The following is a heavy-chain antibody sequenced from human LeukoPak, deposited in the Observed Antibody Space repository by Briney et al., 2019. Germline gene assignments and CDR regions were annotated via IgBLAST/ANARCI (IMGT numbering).Heavy chain of an antibody. D-gene: IGHD2-21*01. CDR3: ARLGLGGYSYSLDY. J-gene: IGHJ4*02. Sequence: GGSLRLSCAVSGLTFSSFWMNWVRQAPGKGLEWVANIKEDGSEKYYVDSVKGRFTISRDSAKNALYLQMNSLRAEDTAVYYCARLGLGGYSYSLDYWGQGTLVTVSS. V-gene: IGHV3-7*01. CDR2: IKEDGSEK. CDR1: GLTFSSFW.